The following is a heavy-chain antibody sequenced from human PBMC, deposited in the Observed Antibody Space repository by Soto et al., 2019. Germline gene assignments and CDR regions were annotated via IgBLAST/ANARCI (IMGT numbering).Heavy chain of an antibody. CDR2: IYYSGST. J-gene: IGHJ5*02. V-gene: IGHV4-59*01. CDR1: GGSISSYY. D-gene: IGHD6-19*01. CDR3: ARDKGQWLVPIPWFDP. Sequence: PSETLSLTCTVSGGSISSYYWSWIRQPPGKGLEWIGYIYYSGSTNYNPSLKSRVTISVDTSKNQFPLKLSSVTAADTAVYYCARDKGQWLVPIPWFDPWGQGTLVTVSS.